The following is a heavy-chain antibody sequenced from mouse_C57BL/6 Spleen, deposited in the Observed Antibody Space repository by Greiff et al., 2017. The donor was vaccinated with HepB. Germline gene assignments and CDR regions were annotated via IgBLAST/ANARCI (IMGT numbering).Heavy chain of an antibody. CDR1: GYSFTGYY. CDR2: INPSTGGT. J-gene: IGHJ2*01. D-gene: IGHD2-14*01. CDR3: ARVGTRYDYFDY. Sequence: EVQLQQSGPELVKPGASVKISCKASGYSFTGYYMHWVKQSSEKSLEWIGEINPSTGGTSYNQKFKGKATLTVDKSSSTAYMQLKSLTSEDSAVYYCARVGTRYDYFDYWGQGTTLTVSS. V-gene: IGHV1-43*01.